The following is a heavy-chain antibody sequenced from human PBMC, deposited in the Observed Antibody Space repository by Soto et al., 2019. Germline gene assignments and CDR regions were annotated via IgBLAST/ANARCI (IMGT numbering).Heavy chain of an antibody. V-gene: IGHV3-23*01. Sequence: SLRLSCAASGFIFSSYAMTWVRQAPGKGLEWVSAISGSGGSTYYADSVKGRFTISRDNSKNTLYLQMNSLRAEDTAVYYCASVNSSTRCSHYCYGMDVWGQGTTVTVSS. D-gene: IGHD2-2*01. J-gene: IGHJ6*02. CDR3: ASVNSSTRCSHYCYGMDV. CDR2: ISGSGGST. CDR1: GFIFSSYA.